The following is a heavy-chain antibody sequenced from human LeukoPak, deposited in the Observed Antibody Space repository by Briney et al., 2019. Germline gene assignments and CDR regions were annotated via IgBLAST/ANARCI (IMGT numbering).Heavy chain of an antibody. CDR1: GFTFSSYP. Sequence: GSLRLSCAASGFTFSSYPMSWVRQAPGKGLEWVSAISGSGGSTYYADSVKGRFTISRDNSKNTLYLQMNSLRAEDTAVYYCARPVSVLAAAKCWGQGTLVTVSS. D-gene: IGHD6-25*01. CDR3: ARPVSVLAAAKC. V-gene: IGHV3-23*01. CDR2: ISGSGGST. J-gene: IGHJ4*02.